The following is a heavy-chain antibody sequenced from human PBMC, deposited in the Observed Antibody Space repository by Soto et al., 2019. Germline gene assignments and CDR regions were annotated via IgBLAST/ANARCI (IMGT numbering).Heavy chain of an antibody. CDR3: ARVPPGYCSSISCAHFDY. V-gene: IGHV3-30-3*01. J-gene: IGHJ4*02. Sequence: QVQLVESGGGVVQPGRSLRLSCAASGFTFSSYAMHWVRQAPGKGLEWVAVISYDGSNKYYADSVKGRFTISRDNSKNTLYLQMNSLRAEDTAVYYCARVPPGYCSSISCAHFDYWGQGTLVTVSS. CDR1: GFTFSSYA. CDR2: ISYDGSNK. D-gene: IGHD2-2*01.